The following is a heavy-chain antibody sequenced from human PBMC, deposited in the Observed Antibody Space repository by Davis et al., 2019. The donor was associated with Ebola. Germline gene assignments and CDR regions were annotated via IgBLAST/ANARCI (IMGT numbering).Heavy chain of an antibody. D-gene: IGHD2/OR15-2a*01. CDR2: IIPIFGTA. V-gene: IGHV1-69*13. J-gene: IGHJ6*04. CDR3: ARGPLSPYYGMDV. Sequence: SVKVSCKASGYTFTSYGISWVRQAPGQGLEWMGGIIPIFGTANYAQKFQGRVTITADESTSTAYMELSSLRSEDTAVYYCARGPLSPYYGMDVWGKGTTVTVSS. CDR1: GYTFTSYG.